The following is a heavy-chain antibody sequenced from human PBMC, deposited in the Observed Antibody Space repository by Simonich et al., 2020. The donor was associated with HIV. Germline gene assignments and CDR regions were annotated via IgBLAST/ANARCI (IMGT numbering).Heavy chain of an antibody. CDR1: GFTFNSYA. Sequence: QVQLVESGGGVVQPGRSLRLSCAASGFTFNSYAMHWVRQAPGKGLEWVAVISYDGSNKYYADSVKGRFTISRDNSKNTLYQQMNSLRAEDTAVYYCASGGSISSVWADDYWGQGTLVTVSS. V-gene: IGHV3-30*07. CDR2: ISYDGSNK. D-gene: IGHD3-16*01. J-gene: IGHJ4*02. CDR3: ASGGSISSVWADDY.